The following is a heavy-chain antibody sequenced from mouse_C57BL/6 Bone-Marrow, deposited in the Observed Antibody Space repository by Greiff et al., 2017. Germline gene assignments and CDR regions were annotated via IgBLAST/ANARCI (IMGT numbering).Heavy chain of an antibody. CDR1: GYTFTDYY. CDR2: INPNNGGT. Sequence: VQLQQSGPELVKPGASVKISCKASGYTFTDYYMNWVKQSHGKSLEWIGDINPNNGGTSYNQKFKGKATLTVDKSSSTAYMELRSLTSEDSAVYYCAREPIYGNYNLDYWGQGTTLTVSS. CDR3: AREPIYGNYNLDY. J-gene: IGHJ2*01. D-gene: IGHD2-1*01. V-gene: IGHV1-26*01.